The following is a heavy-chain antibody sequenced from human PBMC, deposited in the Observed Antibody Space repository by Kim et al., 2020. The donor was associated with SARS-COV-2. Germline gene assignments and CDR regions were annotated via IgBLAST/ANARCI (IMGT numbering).Heavy chain of an antibody. CDR2: IKSKTDGGTT. Sequence: GGSLRLSCAASGFTFSNAWMSWVRQAPGKGLEWVGRIKSKTDGGTTDYAAPVKGRFTISRDDSKNTLYLQMNSLKTEDTAVYYCTTETNYDYVWGSYRYSGAVCANAFDIWGQGTMVTVSS. J-gene: IGHJ3*02. CDR1: GFTFSNAW. CDR3: TTETNYDYVWGSYRYSGAVCANAFDI. D-gene: IGHD3-16*02. V-gene: IGHV3-15*01.